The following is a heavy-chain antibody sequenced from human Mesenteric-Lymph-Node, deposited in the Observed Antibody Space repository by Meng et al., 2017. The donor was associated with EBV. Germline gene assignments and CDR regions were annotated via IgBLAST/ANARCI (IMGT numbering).Heavy chain of an antibody. J-gene: IGHJ4*02. CDR2: INHSGST. V-gene: IGHV4-34*01. D-gene: IGHD5-12*01. CDR1: GGSFSDDY. Sequence: QVQLQQWGAGLLKPSETLSLTCDVSGGSFSDDYWSWIRQPPGRGLEWIGEINHSGSTGYNPSLKSRVTISVDTSKNQFSVRLTSVTAADTAVYYCASGYSAYDVPLYFDYWGQGALVTVSS. CDR3: ASGYSAYDVPLYFDY.